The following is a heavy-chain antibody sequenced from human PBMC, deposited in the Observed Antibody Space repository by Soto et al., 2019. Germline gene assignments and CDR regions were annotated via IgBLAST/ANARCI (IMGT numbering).Heavy chain of an antibody. D-gene: IGHD2-8*01. CDR2: ISDGGST. CDR3: ARHEGNGNVWPLDY. J-gene: IGHJ4*02. CDR1: GGSIYTYY. V-gene: IGHV4-59*08. Sequence: PSETLSLTCNVSGGSIYTYYWNWIRQSPGKGLEWIGYISDGGSTNYIPSLKSRVTISVDTSKNQFSLRLTSVTAEDTAVYYCARHEGNGNVWPLDYWGQGILVTVSS.